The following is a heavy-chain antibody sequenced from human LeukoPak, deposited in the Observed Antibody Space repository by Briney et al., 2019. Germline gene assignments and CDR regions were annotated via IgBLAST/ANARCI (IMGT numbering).Heavy chain of an antibody. J-gene: IGHJ2*01. Sequence: SETLSLTCTVSGGSISSGSYYWSWIRQPAGKGVEWIGRIYTSGSTNYNPSLKSRVTISVDTSKNQFSLKLSSVTAADTAVYYCARDPIDDSSGYPYWYFDLWGRGTLVTVSS. CDR3: ARDPIDDSSGYPYWYFDL. V-gene: IGHV4-61*02. D-gene: IGHD3-22*01. CDR2: IYTSGST. CDR1: GGSISSGSYY.